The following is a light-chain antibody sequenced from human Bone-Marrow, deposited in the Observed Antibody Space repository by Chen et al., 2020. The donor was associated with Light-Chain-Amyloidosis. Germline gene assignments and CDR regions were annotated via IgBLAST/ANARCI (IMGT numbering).Light chain of an antibody. CDR3: QQLDDYPYT. Sequence: DIQLTQSPSFLSVSVGDRVTITCRASQGISSYLAWYQQKPGKAPTLLIYTASTLQSGVPSRFSGGGSGTEFTLTISSLQPEDFATYYCQQLDDYPYTFGKGTKLEIK. V-gene: IGKV1-9*01. CDR2: TAS. CDR1: QGISSY. J-gene: IGKJ2*01.